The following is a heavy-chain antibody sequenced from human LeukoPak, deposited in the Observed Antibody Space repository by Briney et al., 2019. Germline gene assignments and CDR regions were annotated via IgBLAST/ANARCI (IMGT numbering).Heavy chain of an antibody. CDR1: GYTFSTYH. CDR3: ARDPDSSSFYYYYYMDV. CDR2: MKDYGGIT. J-gene: IGHJ6*03. D-gene: IGHD6-6*01. V-gene: IGHV1-46*01. Sequence: ASVKVSCKASGYTFSTYHMHWVRQAPGQGLEWMGIMKDYGGITSYAQKFQGRVTMTRDTSTSTAYMELSRLRSDDTAVYYCARDPDSSSFYYYYYMDVWGKGTTVTVSS.